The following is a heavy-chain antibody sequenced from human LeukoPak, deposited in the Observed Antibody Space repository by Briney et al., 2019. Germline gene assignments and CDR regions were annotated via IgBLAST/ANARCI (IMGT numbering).Heavy chain of an antibody. D-gene: IGHD3-16*01. CDR2: INPNSGGT. CDR3: AREGIMITFGGVMDV. V-gene: IGHV1-2*02. J-gene: IGHJ6*03. CDR1: GYTFTGYY. Sequence: ASVKVSCKASGYTFTGYYMHWVRQAPGQGLEWMGWINPNSGGTNYAQKFQGRVTMTRDTSISTAYMELSRLRSDDTAVYYCAREGIMITFGGVMDVWGKGTTVTVSS.